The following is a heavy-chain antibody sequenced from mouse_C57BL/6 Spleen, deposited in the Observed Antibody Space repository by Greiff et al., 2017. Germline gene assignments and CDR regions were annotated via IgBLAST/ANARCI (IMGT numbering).Heavy chain of an antibody. Sequence: VQLQQPGAELVKPGASVKLSCKASGYTFTSYWMHWVKQRPGQGLEWIGMIHPNSGSTNYNEKFKSKDTLTVDKSSSTAYMQLSSLTSEDSAVYYCARRGGDGYAMDYWGQGTSVTVSS. CDR2: IHPNSGST. CDR3: ARRGGDGYAMDY. V-gene: IGHV1-64*01. CDR1: GYTFTSYW. D-gene: IGHD2-3*01. J-gene: IGHJ4*01.